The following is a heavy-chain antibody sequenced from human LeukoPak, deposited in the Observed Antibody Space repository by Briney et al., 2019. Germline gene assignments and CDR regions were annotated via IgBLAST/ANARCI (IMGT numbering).Heavy chain of an antibody. D-gene: IGHD3-22*01. V-gene: IGHV3-21*01. Sequence: GGSLRLSCAASGFTFSSYSMNWVRQAPGKGLEWVSSISSSSSYIYYADSVKGRFTISRDNAKNSLYLQMNSLRAEDTAVYYCAKDIIGGYYDSSGYSLDYWGQGTLVTVSS. CDR3: AKDIIGGYYDSSGYSLDY. CDR2: ISSSSSYI. CDR1: GFTFSSYS. J-gene: IGHJ4*02.